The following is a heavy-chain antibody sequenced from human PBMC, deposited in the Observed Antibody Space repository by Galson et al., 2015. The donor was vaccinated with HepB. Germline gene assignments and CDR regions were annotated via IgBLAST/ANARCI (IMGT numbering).Heavy chain of an antibody. CDR1: GFTVSRNY. CDR2: IYSGGST. J-gene: IGHJ3*02. Sequence: SLRLSCAASGFTVSRNYMSWVRQAPGKGLEWVSVIYSGGSTYYADSVKGRFTISRHNSKNTLYLQMNSLRAEDTAVYYCARLSAYGDDAFDIWGQGTMVTVSS. D-gene: IGHD5-12*01. CDR3: ARLSAYGDDAFDI. V-gene: IGHV3-53*04.